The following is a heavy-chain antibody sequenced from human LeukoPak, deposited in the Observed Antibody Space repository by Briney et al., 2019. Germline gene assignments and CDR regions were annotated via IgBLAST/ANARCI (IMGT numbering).Heavy chain of an antibody. Sequence: GASVKVSCKASGYTFTSYDINWVRQATGQGLEWMGWMNPNSGNTGYAQKFQGRVTMTRNTSISTAYMELSSLRSEDTAVYYCARRPSMVRGVIIGPNYYYGMDVWGQGTTVTVSS. CDR2: MNPNSGNT. D-gene: IGHD3-10*01. CDR3: ARRPSMVRGVIIGPNYYYGMDV. CDR1: GYTFTSYD. V-gene: IGHV1-8*01. J-gene: IGHJ6*02.